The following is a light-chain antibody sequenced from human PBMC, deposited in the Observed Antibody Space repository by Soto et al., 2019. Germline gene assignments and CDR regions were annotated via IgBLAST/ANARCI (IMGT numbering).Light chain of an antibody. Sequence: QSVLTQPASVSGSPGQSITISCTGTSSDVGGYNYVSWYQQHPGKAPKLMIYEVSNRPLGVSNRFSGSKSGNTASLTIAGLQAEDEADYYCNSYTSSRTYVFGTVTKVTVL. CDR3: NSYTSSRTYV. V-gene: IGLV2-14*01. J-gene: IGLJ1*01. CDR1: SSDVGGYNY. CDR2: EVS.